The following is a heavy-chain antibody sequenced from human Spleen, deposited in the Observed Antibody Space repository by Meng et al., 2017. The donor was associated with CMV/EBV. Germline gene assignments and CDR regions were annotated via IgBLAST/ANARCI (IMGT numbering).Heavy chain of an antibody. CDR3: AREVCSSTSCFPYYYYGMDV. V-gene: IGHV3-48*03. Sequence: GESLKISCEASGFTFSSYEMNWVRQAPGKGLEWVSYISSSGSTIYYADSVKGRFTISRDNAKNSLYLQMNSLRAEDTAVYYCAREVCSSTSCFPYYYYGMDVWGQGTTVTVSS. J-gene: IGHJ6*02. D-gene: IGHD2-2*01. CDR1: GFTFSSYE. CDR2: ISSSGSTI.